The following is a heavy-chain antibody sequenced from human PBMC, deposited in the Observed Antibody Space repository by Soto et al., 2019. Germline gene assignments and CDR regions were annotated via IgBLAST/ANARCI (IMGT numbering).Heavy chain of an antibody. J-gene: IGHJ4*02. Sequence: PVGSLRLPCADSCFTFSNYAMSWVRQAPGKGLEWVSGIGGRGTSSYYADSVKGRFAISRDNSYNTLFLQLHSLRAEDTAVYYCAKSRYADSSGDYYDFWGQGTRVTVSS. CDR1: CFTFSNYA. CDR2: IGGRGTSS. D-gene: IGHD3-22*01. CDR3: AKSRYADSSGDYYDF. V-gene: IGHV3-23*01.